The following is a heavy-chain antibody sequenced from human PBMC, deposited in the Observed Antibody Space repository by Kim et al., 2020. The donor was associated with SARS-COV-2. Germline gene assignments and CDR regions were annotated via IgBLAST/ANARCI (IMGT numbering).Heavy chain of an antibody. Sequence: GGSLRLSCAASGFTFSNFWMHWVRQAPGKGLVWVSHIDSDGSRTSYADSVKGRFTMSRANAKNTLYLQLNSLRVEDTAMYYCVRGGGSYGRGISCYPGDYWGQGSLVTVSS. CDR1: GFTFSNFW. CDR2: IDSDGSRT. D-gene: IGHD2-15*01. J-gene: IGHJ4*02. CDR3: VRGGGSYGRGISCYPGDY. V-gene: IGHV3-74*01.